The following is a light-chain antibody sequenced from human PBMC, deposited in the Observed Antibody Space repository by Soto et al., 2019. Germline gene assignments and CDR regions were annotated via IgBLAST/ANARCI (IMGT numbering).Light chain of an antibody. V-gene: IGLV2-11*01. CDR2: DVS. CDR1: SSDVGGYNY. J-gene: IGLJ1*01. Sequence: LTQPRSVSGSPGQSVTISCTGTSSDVGGYNYVSWYQQHPYKAPKLMIYDVSKRPSGVPDRFSGSKSGNTTSLTISGLQAEDEADYYCCSYAGNSTYVFGSGTKVTVL. CDR3: CSYAGNSTYV.